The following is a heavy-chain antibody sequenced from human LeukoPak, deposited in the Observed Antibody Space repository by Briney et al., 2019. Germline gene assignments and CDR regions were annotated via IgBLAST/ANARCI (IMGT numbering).Heavy chain of an antibody. V-gene: IGHV4-59*01. Sequence: SETLSLTCTVSGGSISSYYWSWIRQPPGKGLEWIGYIYYSGSTNYNPSLKSRVTISVDTSKNQFSLKLSSVTAADTAVYYCAKALYCSSTSCYMSDYYYYYGMDVWGQGTTVTVSS. CDR1: GGSISSYY. CDR2: IYYSGST. J-gene: IGHJ6*02. CDR3: AKALYCSSTSCYMSDYYYYYGMDV. D-gene: IGHD2-2*02.